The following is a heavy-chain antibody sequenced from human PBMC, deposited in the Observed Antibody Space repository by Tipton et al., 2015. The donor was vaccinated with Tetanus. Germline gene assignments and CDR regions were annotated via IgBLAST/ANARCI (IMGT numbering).Heavy chain of an antibody. J-gene: IGHJ4*02. CDR3: AAEPVVVTAAAFDY. Sequence: TLSLTCTVSGGSISSYYWSWIRQPPGKGLEWIGYIYYSGSTNYNPSLKSRATISVDTPKNHFSLKLSSVTAADTAVYYCAAEPVVVTAAAFDYWGQGTLVTVSS. D-gene: IGHD2-21*02. CDR1: GGSISSYY. CDR2: IYYSGST. V-gene: IGHV4-59*01.